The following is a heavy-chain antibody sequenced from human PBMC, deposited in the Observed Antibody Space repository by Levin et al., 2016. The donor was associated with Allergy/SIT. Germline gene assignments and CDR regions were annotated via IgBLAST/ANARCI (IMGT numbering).Heavy chain of an antibody. CDR1: GFTFNTYE. Sequence: GESLKISCSASGFTFNTYEMNWVRQAPGKGLEWVSYIGASGNNIHYADSVKGRFTISRDNANNSLYLQMNSLRVEDTALYYCARVKLSGSLDPWGQGTLVTVSS. J-gene: IGHJ5*02. CDR3: ARVKLSGSLDP. D-gene: IGHD1-26*01. CDR2: IGASGNNI. V-gene: IGHV3-48*03.